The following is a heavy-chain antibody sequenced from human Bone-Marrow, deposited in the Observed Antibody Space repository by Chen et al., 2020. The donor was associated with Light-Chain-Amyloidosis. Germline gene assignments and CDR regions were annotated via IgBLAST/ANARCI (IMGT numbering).Heavy chain of an antibody. J-gene: IGHJ4*02. CDR3: ARLGWELPFDS. D-gene: IGHD2-15*01. Sequence: VQLQESGPGLVEPSQPLSLTCSVSLGSISSGGYYWTWVRQHPGKGLEWLGHIYHTGITYYNPALKSRAIISLDTSKNQFYLSLTSVTVADTAVYFCARLGWELPFDSWGQGTLVTVSS. V-gene: IGHV4-31*03. CDR2: IYHTGIT. CDR1: LGSISSGGYY.